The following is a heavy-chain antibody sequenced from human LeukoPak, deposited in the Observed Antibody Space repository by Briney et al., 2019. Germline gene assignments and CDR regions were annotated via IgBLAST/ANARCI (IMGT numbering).Heavy chain of an antibody. CDR1: GFVVNYNY. D-gene: IGHD1-26*01. V-gene: IGHV3-66*01. CDR2: IYSGGST. Sequence: GGSMRLSCAASGFVVNYNYMSWVRQAPGKGLEWVSVIYSGGSTYYADSVKGRFTISRDNSKDTVYLQMNSLRVEDTAVYYCARVKVGITYWFDPWGQGTLVTVSS. CDR3: ARVKVGITYWFDP. J-gene: IGHJ5*02.